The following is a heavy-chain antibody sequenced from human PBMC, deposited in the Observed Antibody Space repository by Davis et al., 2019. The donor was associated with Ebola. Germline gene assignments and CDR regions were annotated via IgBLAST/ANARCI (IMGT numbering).Heavy chain of an antibody. CDR2: ISSDSDYI. V-gene: IGHV3-21*01. Sequence: AGSLTLSCAASGFTFSTYSMSWVRQAPGKGLEWVSSISSDSDYIYYADSAKGRFTISRDNAKNSLYLQMNSLRAEDTAVYYCARDRPLDFFFGDYYGMDVWGQGTTVTVSS. CDR3: ARDRPLDFFFGDYYGMDV. J-gene: IGHJ6*02. D-gene: IGHD3-16*01. CDR1: GFTFSTYS.